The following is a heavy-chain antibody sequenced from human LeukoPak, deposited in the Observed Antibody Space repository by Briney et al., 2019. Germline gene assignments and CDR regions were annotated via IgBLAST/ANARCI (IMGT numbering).Heavy chain of an antibody. J-gene: IGHJ3*02. V-gene: IGHV1-18*01. CDR3: ARDRLFYGDYGSGRDAFDI. D-gene: IGHD4-17*01. Sequence: GASVKVSCKASGYTFTSYGISWVRQAPGQGLEWMGWISAYNGNTNYAQRLQGRVTMTTDTSTSTAYMELRSLRSDDTAVYYCARDRLFYGDYGSGRDAFDIWGQGTMVTVSS. CDR2: ISAYNGNT. CDR1: GYTFTSYG.